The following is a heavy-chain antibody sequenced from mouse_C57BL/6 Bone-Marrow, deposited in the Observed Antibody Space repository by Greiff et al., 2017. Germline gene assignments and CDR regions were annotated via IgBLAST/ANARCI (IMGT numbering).Heavy chain of an antibody. Sequence: VQLQQSGAELVRPGASVTLSCKASGYTFTDYEMHWVKQTPVHGLEWIGAIDPETGGTAYNQKFKGKAILTADKSSSTAYMELRSLTSEDSAVYYCTIVALYDGYLSYWGQGTTLTVSS. V-gene: IGHV1-15*01. CDR1: GYTFTDYE. CDR3: TIVALYDGYLSY. D-gene: IGHD2-3*01. J-gene: IGHJ2*01. CDR2: IDPETGGT.